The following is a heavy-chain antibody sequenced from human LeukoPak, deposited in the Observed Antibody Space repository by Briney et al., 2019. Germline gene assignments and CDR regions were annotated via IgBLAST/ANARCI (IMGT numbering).Heavy chain of an antibody. CDR1: GGSISNFY. Sequence: SETLSLTCTVSGGSISNFYWNWIRQPPGKGLEWIGSVFHTGSTNYTPSLKTRVTMSIDTSKSQFSLKLNSVTAADTAVYYCARVGHLAAAGTYDYWGQGTLVTVSS. V-gene: IGHV4-59*08. D-gene: IGHD6-13*01. CDR2: VFHTGST. J-gene: IGHJ4*02. CDR3: ARVGHLAAAGTYDY.